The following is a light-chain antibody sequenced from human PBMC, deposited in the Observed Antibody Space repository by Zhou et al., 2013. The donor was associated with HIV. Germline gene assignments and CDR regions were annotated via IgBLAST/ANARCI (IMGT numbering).Light chain of an antibody. CDR2: KAS. Sequence: DIQMTQSPSTLSASVGDRVTITCRASQSISSWLAWYQQKPGKAPKLLIYKASSLESGVPSRFSGSGSGTEFTLTINSLQPEDCAIYYCLQDYKYPWTFGQGTKVEIK. V-gene: IGKV1-5*03. CDR1: QSISSW. CDR3: LQDYKYPWT. J-gene: IGKJ1*01.